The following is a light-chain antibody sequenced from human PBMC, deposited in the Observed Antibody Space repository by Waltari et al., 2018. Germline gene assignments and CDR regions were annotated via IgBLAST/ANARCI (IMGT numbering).Light chain of an antibody. J-gene: IGKJ1*01. CDR2: GAS. V-gene: IGKV1-17*03. Sequence: DIQVTQSPSAMSASVGARVTITCRASQDISNYLAWFQQRPGKVPKRLIYGASRLQDGVPSRFSGSGSGTEFTLTISSLQPEDFATDYCLQHDSFPWTFGQGTKVEF. CDR1: QDISNY. CDR3: LQHDSFPWT.